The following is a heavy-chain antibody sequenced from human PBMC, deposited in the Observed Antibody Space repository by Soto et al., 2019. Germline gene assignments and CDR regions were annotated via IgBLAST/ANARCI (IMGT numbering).Heavy chain of an antibody. CDR3: AASYGSGYRAVDY. CDR2: INPIVSMS. J-gene: IGHJ4*02. D-gene: IGHD3-10*01. CDR1: GDTFSFYT. V-gene: IGHV1-69*02. Sequence: QVQLVQSGTEVKKPGSSVKLSCKASGDTFSFYTINWVRQAPGLGLEWVGRINPIVSMSNYAQKFQGRVSMTADKSTSTAYMELRSLRSDDTAMYFCAASYGSGYRAVDYWGQGALVIVSS.